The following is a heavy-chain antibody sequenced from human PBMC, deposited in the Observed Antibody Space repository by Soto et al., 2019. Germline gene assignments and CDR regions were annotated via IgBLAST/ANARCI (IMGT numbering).Heavy chain of an antibody. Sequence: EVQLVESGGGSVQSGGSLRLSCAASEFTFSTYWLHWVRQAPGKGLVWVSQINSDGSDTRYADSVKGRFTISRDNAENTLYLQMNSLRAEDTAVYYCAREAYRRFYFDYWGQGTVVTVSS. J-gene: IGHJ4*02. D-gene: IGHD1-1*01. CDR3: AREAYRRFYFDY. CDR2: INSDGSDT. CDR1: EFTFSTYW. V-gene: IGHV3-74*01.